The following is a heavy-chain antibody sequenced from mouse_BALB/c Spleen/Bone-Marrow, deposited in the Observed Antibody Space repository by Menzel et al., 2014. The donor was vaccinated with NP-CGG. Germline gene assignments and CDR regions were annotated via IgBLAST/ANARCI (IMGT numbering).Heavy chain of an antibody. V-gene: IGHV14-3*02. D-gene: IGHD4-1*01. J-gene: IGHJ2*01. CDR2: IDPASGNI. CDR3: ASLTGTFDY. CDR1: GFNIKDTY. Sequence: VQLQQSGTDLVKPGASVKLSCTASGFNIKDTYMHWVKRRPEQGLDWIGRIDPASGNIQYDPKFQGRAAITADTSSNTAYLQLSSLTSEDTVVYYCASLTGTFDYWGQGTPLTVSP.